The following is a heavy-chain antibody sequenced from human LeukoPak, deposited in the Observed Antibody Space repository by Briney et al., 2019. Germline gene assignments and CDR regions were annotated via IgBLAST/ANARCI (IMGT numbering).Heavy chain of an antibody. D-gene: IGHD3-22*01. V-gene: IGHV4-34*01. Sequence: SETLSLTCAVYGGSFSGYYWSWIRQPPGKRLEWIGEINHSGSTNYNPSLKSRVTISVDTSKNQFSLKLSSVTAADTAVYYCARFSGAFDSSGYYYPAAFDIWGQGTMVTVSS. CDR2: INHSGST. CDR3: ARFSGAFDSSGYYYPAAFDI. J-gene: IGHJ3*02. CDR1: GGSFSGYY.